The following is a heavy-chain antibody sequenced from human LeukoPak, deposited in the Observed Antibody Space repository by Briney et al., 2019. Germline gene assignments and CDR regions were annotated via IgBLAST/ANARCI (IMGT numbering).Heavy chain of an antibody. Sequence: TGGSLRLSCAASGFTFSSYEMNCVRQAPGKGLEWDSYISSSGSNISYADSVKGRFTISRVNAKNSLYLQMNSLRAEDTAGYYCAELGITMIGGVWGKGTTVTISS. D-gene: IGHD3-10*02. CDR1: GFTFSSYE. CDR2: ISSSGSNI. CDR3: AELGITMIGGV. V-gene: IGHV3-48*03. J-gene: IGHJ6*04.